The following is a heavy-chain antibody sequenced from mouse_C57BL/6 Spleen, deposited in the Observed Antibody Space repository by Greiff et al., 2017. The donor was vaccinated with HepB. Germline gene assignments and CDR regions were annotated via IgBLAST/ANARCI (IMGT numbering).Heavy chain of an antibody. V-gene: IGHV1-85*01. CDR2: IYPRDGST. D-gene: IGHD1-1*01. CDR1: GYTFTSYD. CDR3: ARGTHYYGDAMDY. Sequence: QVHVKQSGPELVKPGASVKLSCKASGYTFTSYDINWVKQRPGQGLEWIGWIYPRDGSTKYNEKFKGKATLTVDTSSSTAYMELHSLTSEDSAVYFCARGTHYYGDAMDYWGQGTSVTVSS. J-gene: IGHJ4*01.